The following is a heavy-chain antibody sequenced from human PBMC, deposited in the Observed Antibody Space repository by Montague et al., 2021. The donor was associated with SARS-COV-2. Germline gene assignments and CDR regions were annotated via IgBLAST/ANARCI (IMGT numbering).Heavy chain of an antibody. V-gene: IGHV3-11*03. Sequence: SLRLSCAASGSTFSDYYMSWIRQAPGKGLEWVSYISSSSSYTNYADSVKGRFTISRDNAKNSLYLQMNSLRAEDTAVYYCARQLAGFWSGYFDYWGQGTLVTVSS. CDR2: ISSSSSYT. CDR3: ARQLAGFWSGYFDY. D-gene: IGHD3-3*01. J-gene: IGHJ4*02. CDR1: GSTFSDYY.